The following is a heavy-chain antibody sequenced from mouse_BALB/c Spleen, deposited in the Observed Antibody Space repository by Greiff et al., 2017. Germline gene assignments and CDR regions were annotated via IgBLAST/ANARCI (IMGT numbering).Heavy chain of an antibody. CDR2: IYPGNSDT. V-gene: IGHV1-5*01. D-gene: IGHD2-14*01. J-gene: IGHJ2*01. CDR3: ARRYYRYDYFDY. Sequence: VQLQQSGTVLARPGASVKMSCKASGYSFTSYWMHWVKQRPGQGLEWLGAIYPGNSDTSYNQKSKGKATLTVDTSSSTAYIQLSSLSSEDSAVYFCARRYYRYDYFDYWGQGTTLTVSS. CDR1: GYSFTSYW.